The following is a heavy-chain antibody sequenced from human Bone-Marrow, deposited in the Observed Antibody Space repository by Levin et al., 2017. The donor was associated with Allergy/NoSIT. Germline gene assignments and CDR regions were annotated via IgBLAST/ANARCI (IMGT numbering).Heavy chain of an antibody. J-gene: IGHJ4*02. CDR3: ARGPRGYGTNYYESEY. CDR1: GGSFSSGSYY. Sequence: SQTLSLTCTVSGGSFSSGSYYWNWIRQPPGKGLEWSGYISYSGSTHYNPSLKSRVTISLDTSKNQFSLKLSSVTAADTAVYYCARGPRGYGTNYYESEYWGPGNLVTVSS. D-gene: IGHD4/OR15-4a*01. V-gene: IGHV4-61*01. CDR2: ISYSGST.